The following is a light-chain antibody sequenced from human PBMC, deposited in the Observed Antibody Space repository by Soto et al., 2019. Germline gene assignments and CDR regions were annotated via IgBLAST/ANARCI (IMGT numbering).Light chain of an antibody. J-gene: IGKJ5*01. CDR1: QSVTSN. CDR3: QQYNNWPPT. V-gene: IGKV3-15*01. CDR2: GAS. Sequence: EIVMTQSPATLSVSPGERATLSCRASQSVTSNLAWYQQKPGQAPRLLIYGASTRATGIPARFSGSGSGTEFTLTISSLQSEDFAVYYCQQYNNWPPTFGKGTRLAIK.